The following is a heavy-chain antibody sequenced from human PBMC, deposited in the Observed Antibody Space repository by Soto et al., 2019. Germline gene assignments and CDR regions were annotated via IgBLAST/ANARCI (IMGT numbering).Heavy chain of an antibody. CDR3: AREFDWGESALRFGGIDI. J-gene: IGHJ3*02. CDR1: GYTFTSYY. V-gene: IGHV1-46*01. CDR2: IAPSGDGT. Sequence: ASVKVSCKASGYTFTSYYVHWVRQAPGQGLEWMGIIAPSGDGTSYAQKFQGRVTMTRDTSTSTVYMELSSLRSEDTAVYYCAREFDWGESALRFGGIDIWGQGTMVTV. D-gene: IGHD3-9*01.